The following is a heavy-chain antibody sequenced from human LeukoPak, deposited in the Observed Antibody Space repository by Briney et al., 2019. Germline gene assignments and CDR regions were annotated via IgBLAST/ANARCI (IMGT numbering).Heavy chain of an antibody. CDR1: GGSISSYY. CDR3: ARSGYSYGADAFDI. CDR2: IYYSGST. J-gene: IGHJ3*02. Sequence: SETLSLTCTVSGGSISSYYWSWIRQSPGKGLEWIGYIYYSGSTNYNPSLKGRVTISVDTSKNQFSLKLSSVTAADTAVYYCARSGYSYGADAFDIWGQGTMVTVSS. V-gene: IGHV4-59*01. D-gene: IGHD5-18*01.